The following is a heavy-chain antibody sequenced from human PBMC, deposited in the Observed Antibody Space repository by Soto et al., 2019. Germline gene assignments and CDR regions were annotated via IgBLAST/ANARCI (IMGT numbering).Heavy chain of an antibody. CDR1: GYTFTSYA. CDR2: INAGNGNT. D-gene: IGHD6-6*01. J-gene: IGHJ4*02. Sequence: QVQLVQSGAEEKKPGASVKVSCKASGYTFTSYAMHWVRQAPGQRLEWMVWINAGNGNTKYSQKFQGRVTITGHTSASTDYMELSSLRSEATAVYYSAMAPGGSISVGAYWGQGTLVTVSS. CDR3: AMAPGGSISVGAY. V-gene: IGHV1-3*05.